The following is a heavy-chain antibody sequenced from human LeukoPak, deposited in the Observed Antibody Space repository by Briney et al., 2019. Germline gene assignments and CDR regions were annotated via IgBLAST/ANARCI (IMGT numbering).Heavy chain of an antibody. CDR1: GGSISRYY. CDR2: IYYSGST. CDR3: ARHDMDVAGGGLDHFDY. D-gene: IGHD1-26*01. J-gene: IGHJ4*02. V-gene: IGHV4-59*08. Sequence: SETLFLTCTVSGGSISRYYWSWIRQPPGKGLEWSGYIYYSGSTNCNPSLKSRVTISVDTSKNQFSLKLNSVTAADTAVYYCARHDMDVAGGGLDHFDYWGQGILVTVSS.